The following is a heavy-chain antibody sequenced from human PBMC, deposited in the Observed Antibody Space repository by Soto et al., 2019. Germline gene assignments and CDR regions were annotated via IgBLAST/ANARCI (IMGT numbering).Heavy chain of an antibody. J-gene: IGHJ4*02. D-gene: IGHD1-20*01. CDR3: ATSQKGYNWNYFDH. V-gene: IGHV4-39*01. CDR1: GASISGSYYY. CDR2: VFYTGFT. Sequence: TLSLTCAVSGASISGSYYYWAWLRQSPGKGPEWIGSVFYTGFTSYNPSLESRVSVSVDTSKSQFSLKLSAVTAADTAVYYCATSQKGYNWNYFDHWGQGALVTVSS.